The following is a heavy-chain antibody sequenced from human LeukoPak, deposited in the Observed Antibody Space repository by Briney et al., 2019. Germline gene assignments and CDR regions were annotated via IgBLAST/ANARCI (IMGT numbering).Heavy chain of an antibody. D-gene: IGHD3-22*01. V-gene: IGHV1-58*02. Sequence: SVKVSCKASGFTFTTSAMQWVRQARGQRLEWIGWIVVGSGNTNYAQKFQERVTITRDTSTSTAYMELSSLRSEDTAVYYCAAAYRYFYDRGGYFDYWGQGTLVTVSS. J-gene: IGHJ4*02. CDR3: AAAYRYFYDRGGYFDY. CDR2: IVVGSGNT. CDR1: GFTFTTSA.